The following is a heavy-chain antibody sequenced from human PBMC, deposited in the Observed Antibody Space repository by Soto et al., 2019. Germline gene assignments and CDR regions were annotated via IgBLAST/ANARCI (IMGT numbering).Heavy chain of an antibody. J-gene: IGHJ4*02. V-gene: IGHV1-3*01. D-gene: IGHD2-15*01. CDR3: ARGPGGPAGPGHY. CDR1: GYTFTSYA. CDR2: INAGNGNT. Sequence: QVQLVQSGAEVKKPGASVKVSCKASGYTFTSYAMHWVRQAPGQRLEWMGWINAGNGNTKYSQKFQGRVTITRDTPASTDYMELSSLRSEDTAVYYCARGPGGPAGPGHYWGQGTLVTVSS.